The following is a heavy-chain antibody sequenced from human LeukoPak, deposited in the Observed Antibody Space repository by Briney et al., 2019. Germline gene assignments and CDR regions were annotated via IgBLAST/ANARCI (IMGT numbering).Heavy chain of an antibody. CDR1: GYTFTSYG. V-gene: IGHV1-18*01. CDR3: ASLESPRGGWLPFRD. CDR2: ISAYNGNT. Sequence: GASVKVSCKASGYTFTSYGISWVRQAPGQGLEWMGWISAYNGNTNYAQKLQGRVTMTTDTSTSTAYMELRSLRSDDTAVYYCASLESPRGGWLPFRDWGQGTLVTVSS. J-gene: IGHJ4*02. D-gene: IGHD5-24*01.